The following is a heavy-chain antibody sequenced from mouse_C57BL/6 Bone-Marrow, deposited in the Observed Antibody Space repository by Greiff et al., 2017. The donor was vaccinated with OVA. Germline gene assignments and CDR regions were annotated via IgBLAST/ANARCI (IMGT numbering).Heavy chain of an antibody. CDR2: IYPYNGVS. J-gene: IGHJ4*01. CDR1: GYSFTGYY. Sequence: VQLQQSGPELVKPGASVKISCKASGYSFTGYYMHWVKQSHGNILDWIGYIYPYNGVSSYHQKFKGKATLTADKSSSTAYMELRSLTSEDSAVYYCARSYYGYDVRAMDYWGQGTSVTVSS. D-gene: IGHD2-12*01. V-gene: IGHV1-31*01. CDR3: ARSYYGYDVRAMDY.